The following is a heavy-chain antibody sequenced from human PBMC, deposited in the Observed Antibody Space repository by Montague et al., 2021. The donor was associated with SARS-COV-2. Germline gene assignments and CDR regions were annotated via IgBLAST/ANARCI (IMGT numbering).Heavy chain of an antibody. D-gene: IGHD5-18*01. CDR3: ARDLAGGYSYYFDY. CDR2: ISYDGSNK. CDR1: GFTFSSYA. J-gene: IGHJ4*02. Sequence: SLRLSCAASGFTFSSYAMHWVRQAPGKGLEWVVVISYDGSNKYYVDSVKGRFTISRDNSKNTLYLQMNSLRAEDTAVYYCARDLAGGYSYYFDYWGQGTLVTVSS. V-gene: IGHV3-30*04.